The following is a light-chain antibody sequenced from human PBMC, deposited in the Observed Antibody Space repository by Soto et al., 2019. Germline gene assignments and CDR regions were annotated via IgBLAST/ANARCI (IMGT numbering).Light chain of an antibody. CDR2: EVS. CDR3: CSYAGSGKVV. CDR1: SSDIGSYNL. V-gene: IGLV2-23*02. J-gene: IGLJ3*02. Sequence: QSVLTQPASVSGSLGQSISISCTGTSSDIGSYNLVSSYQQYPGKAPKLMILEVSERPSGVSNRFSGSKSGDTASLTISGLQAEDEADYYCCSYAGSGKVVFGGGTKLTVL.